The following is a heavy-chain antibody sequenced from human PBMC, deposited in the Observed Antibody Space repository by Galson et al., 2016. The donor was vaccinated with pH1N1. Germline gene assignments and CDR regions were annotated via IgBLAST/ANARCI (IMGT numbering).Heavy chain of an antibody. CDR1: GFTFSSYG. CDR2: ISHNGGST. CDR3: VKGFYLNRERSDAFDL. D-gene: IGHD1-26*01. V-gene: IGHV3-64D*06. J-gene: IGHJ3*01. Sequence: SLRLSCAASGFTFSSYGIHWVRQAPGKGLELVSAISHNGGSTYYADSVKGRFTISRDNTKNTLFLQMNSLSTEDTAVYYCVKGFYLNRERSDAFDLWGQGTMVTVSS.